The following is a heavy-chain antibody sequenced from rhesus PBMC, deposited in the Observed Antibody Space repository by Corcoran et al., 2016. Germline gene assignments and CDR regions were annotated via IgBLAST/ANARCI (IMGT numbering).Heavy chain of an antibody. J-gene: IGHJ4*01. D-gene: IGHD6-37*01. CDR2: ISGADRAT. V-gene: IGHV4-173*01. CDR3: VGLMVAGPVEY. Sequence: LQLQESGPGLVKPSETLSLTCAVSGGSISSNSWTWIRQPPGKGLEWIGRISGADRATDYTPSLRSRVTISTDTSKTQFSLKVDSVTAAATAVYYCVGLMVAGPVEYWGQGVLVTVSS. CDR1: GGSISSNS.